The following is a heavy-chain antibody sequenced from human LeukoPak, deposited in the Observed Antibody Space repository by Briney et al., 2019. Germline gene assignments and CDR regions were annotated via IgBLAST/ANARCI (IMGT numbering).Heavy chain of an antibody. Sequence: ASVKVSCKASGYTFIGHYMHWVRQAPGQGLEWMGLINPSGTGTFYAQKFRGRVTMTRDTSTSTDYMELSSLRSEDTAIYYCARDNSYGDITWWFDPWGQGTLVTVSS. CDR1: GYTFIGHY. D-gene: IGHD2-15*01. J-gene: IGHJ5*02. CDR2: INPSGTGT. V-gene: IGHV1-46*01. CDR3: ARDNSYGDITWWFDP.